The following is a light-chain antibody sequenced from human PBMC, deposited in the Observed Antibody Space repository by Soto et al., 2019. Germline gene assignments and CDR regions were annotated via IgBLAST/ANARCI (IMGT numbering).Light chain of an antibody. CDR1: SSDVGSYNL. V-gene: IGLV2-23*01. J-gene: IGLJ3*02. CDR2: EAS. CDR3: CSYVGSNTVV. Sequence: QSALTQPASVSGSPGQSITISCTGTSSDVGSYNLVSWYQQHPGGTPKLMIYEASKRPSGVSHRFSGSRSGNTASLTISGLQAEDEADYYCCSYVGSNTVVFGGGTKLTVL.